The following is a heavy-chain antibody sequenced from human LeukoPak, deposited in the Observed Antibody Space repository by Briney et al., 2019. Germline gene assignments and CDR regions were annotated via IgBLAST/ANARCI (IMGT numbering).Heavy chain of an antibody. CDR3: ARDPGGDSNPKTVSFDY. Sequence: ASVKVSCKASGYTFTSYGISWVRQAPGQGLEWMGWISAYNGNTNYAQKLQGRVTMTTDTSTSTAYMELRSLRSDDTAVYYCARDPGGDSNPKTVSFDYWGQGTLVTVSS. CDR1: GYTFTSYG. CDR2: ISAYNGNT. J-gene: IGHJ4*02. D-gene: IGHD4-11*01. V-gene: IGHV1-18*01.